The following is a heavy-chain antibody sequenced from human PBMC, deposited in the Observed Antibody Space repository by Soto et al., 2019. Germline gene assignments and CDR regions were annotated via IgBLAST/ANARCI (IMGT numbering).Heavy chain of an antibody. D-gene: IGHD2-8*01. CDR3: ARDHGGTRPPH. Sequence: QAGGSLRLSCAASGFTFSSYEMNWVRQAPGKGLEWVSYISSNGSTIYYADSVKGRFTISRDNAKNSLYLQMNSLRAEDTAVYYCARDHGGTRPPHWGQGTLVTVSS. CDR1: GFTFSSYE. J-gene: IGHJ4*02. V-gene: IGHV3-48*03. CDR2: ISSNGSTI.